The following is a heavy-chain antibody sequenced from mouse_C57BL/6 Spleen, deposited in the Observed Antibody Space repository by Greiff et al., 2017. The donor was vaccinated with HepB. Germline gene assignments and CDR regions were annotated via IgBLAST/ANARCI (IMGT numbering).Heavy chain of an antibody. CDR1: GYTFTSYW. D-gene: IGHD2-10*02. J-gene: IGHJ4*01. Sequence: VQLQQPGTELVKPGASVKLSCKASGYTFTSYWMHWVKQRPGQGLEWIGNINPSNGGTNYNEKFKSKATLTVDKSSSTAYMQLSSLTSEDSAVYYCARGRYGHYYDMDYWGQGTSVTVSS. CDR2: INPSNGGT. V-gene: IGHV1-53*01. CDR3: ARGRYGHYYDMDY.